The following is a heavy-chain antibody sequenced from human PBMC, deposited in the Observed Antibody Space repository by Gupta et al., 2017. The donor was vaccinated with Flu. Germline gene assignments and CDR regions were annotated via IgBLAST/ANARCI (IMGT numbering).Heavy chain of an antibody. CDR3: ARADTAMVNGYYYYYYGMDV. CDR2: IYSSGST. D-gene: IGHD5-18*01. J-gene: IGHJ6*02. V-gene: IGHV4-59*01. Sequence: WNRQPPGKGLEWIGYIYSSGSTNYNPSLKSRVTISVDTSKNQFSLKLSSVTAADTAVYYCARADTAMVNGYYYYYYGMDVWGQGTTVTVSS.